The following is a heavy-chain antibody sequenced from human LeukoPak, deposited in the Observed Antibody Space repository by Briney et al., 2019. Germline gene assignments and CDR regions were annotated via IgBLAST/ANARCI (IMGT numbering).Heavy chain of an antibody. CDR2: IWYDGSNK. V-gene: IGHV3-33*01. CDR1: GFTFSGYG. D-gene: IGHD4-17*01. CDR3: ARDNDYGDYGIGY. J-gene: IGHJ4*02. Sequence: GGSLRLSCAASGFTFSGYGMHWVRQAPGKGLEWVAVIWYDGSNKYYADSVKGRFTISRDKSKNTLYLQMNSLRAEDTAVYYCARDNDYGDYGIGYWGQGTLVTVSS.